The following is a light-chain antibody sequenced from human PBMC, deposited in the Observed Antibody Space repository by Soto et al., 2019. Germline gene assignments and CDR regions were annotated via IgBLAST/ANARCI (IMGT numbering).Light chain of an antibody. Sequence: EIVLTQSPGTLSLSPGERATLSCRASQSITSSYLAWYQQKPGQAPRLLISGTISRATGIPDRFSGSGSGTDFTLPISRLEPEDLAVYYCQQYGSPLWTFGQGTKVEIK. J-gene: IGKJ1*01. V-gene: IGKV3-20*01. CDR3: QQYGSPLWT. CDR2: GTI. CDR1: QSITSSY.